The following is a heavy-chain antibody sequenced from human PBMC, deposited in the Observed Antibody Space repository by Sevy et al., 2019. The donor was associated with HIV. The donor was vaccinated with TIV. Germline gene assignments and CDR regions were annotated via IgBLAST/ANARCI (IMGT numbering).Heavy chain of an antibody. CDR2: IWYDGSNK. D-gene: IGHD5-18*01. Sequence: GGSLRLSCAASGFTFSSYGMHWVRQAPGKGLEWVAVIWYDGSNKYYAHSVKGRFTISRDNSKNTLYLQMNSLRAEDTAVYYCASSDTAMAHDYFDYWGQGTLVTVSS. CDR3: ASSDTAMAHDYFDY. V-gene: IGHV3-33*01. CDR1: GFTFSSYG. J-gene: IGHJ4*02.